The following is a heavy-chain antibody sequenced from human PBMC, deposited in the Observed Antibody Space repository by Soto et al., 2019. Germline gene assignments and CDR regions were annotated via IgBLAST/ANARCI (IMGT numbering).Heavy chain of an antibody. CDR2: FDPEDGET. D-gene: IGHD3-10*01. CDR3: ATDINASGDRPTGYFDY. J-gene: IGHJ4*02. CDR1: GYTLTELS. V-gene: IGHV1-24*01. Sequence: GASVKVSCKVSGYTLTELSMHWVRQAPGKGLEWMGGFDPEDGETIYAQKFQGRVTMTEDTSTDTAYMELSSLRSEDTAVYYCATDINASGDRPTGYFDYWGQGTLVTVSS.